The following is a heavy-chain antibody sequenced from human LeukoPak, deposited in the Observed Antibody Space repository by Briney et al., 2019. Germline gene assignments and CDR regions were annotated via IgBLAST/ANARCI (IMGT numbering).Heavy chain of an antibody. CDR3: ARGVVAAAGRTFDF. D-gene: IGHD6-13*01. Sequence: PSETLSLTCTVSVESFSYFYWGWIRQPPGKGLEWIGCIYNSGSTSYNPSLKSRVTISLDTSQNQFSLKLSSLTAADTAVYYCARGVVAAAGRTFDFWGQGTLVTVSS. CDR2: IYNSGST. J-gene: IGHJ4*02. V-gene: IGHV4-59*01. CDR1: VESFSYFY.